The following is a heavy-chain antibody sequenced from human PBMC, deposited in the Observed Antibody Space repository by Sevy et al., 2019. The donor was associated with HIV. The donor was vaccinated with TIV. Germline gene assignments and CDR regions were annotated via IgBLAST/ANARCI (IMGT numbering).Heavy chain of an antibody. CDR3: ASDLYIVGATPHFDY. CDR2: ISYDGSNK. V-gene: IGHV3-30-3*01. J-gene: IGHJ4*02. D-gene: IGHD1-26*01. CDR1: VFTFSSYA. Sequence: GGSLRLSCAASVFTFSSYAMHWVRQAPGKGLEWVAVISYDGSNKYYADSVKGRFTISRDNSKNTLYLQMNSLRAEDTAVYYCASDLYIVGATPHFDYWGQGTLVTVSS.